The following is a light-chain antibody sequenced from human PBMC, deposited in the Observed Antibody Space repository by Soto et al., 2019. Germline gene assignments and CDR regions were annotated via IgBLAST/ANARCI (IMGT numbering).Light chain of an antibody. CDR1: SSDVGGYNY. V-gene: IGLV2-14*01. CDR3: SSYTSSNVV. CDR2: DVS. J-gene: IGLJ2*01. Sequence: QSALTQPASVSGSPGQSITISCTGTSSDVGGYNYVSWYQQHPGKAPKLMIYDVSNRPSGVSNRFSGSKSGNTASLTISGLQAEDEADYSCSSYTSSNVVFGGGTQLTVL.